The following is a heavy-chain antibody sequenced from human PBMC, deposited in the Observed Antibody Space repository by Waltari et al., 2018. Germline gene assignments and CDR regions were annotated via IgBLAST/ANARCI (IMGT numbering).Heavy chain of an antibody. CDR3: ARRRGGSTYYQDDAFEV. D-gene: IGHD3-10*01. CDR1: GYRFFRPW. V-gene: IGHV5-51*01. Sequence: EVQLVQSGAEVKKPGESLKISCKASGYRFFRPWIGGVRQRPGKGLEWMGIIYPGDSDTRYSPSFQGHVTFSVDKSISAAFLQWSSLKASDTAMYYCARRRGGSTYYQDDAFEVWGQGTLVIVS. CDR2: IYPGDSDT. J-gene: IGHJ3*01.